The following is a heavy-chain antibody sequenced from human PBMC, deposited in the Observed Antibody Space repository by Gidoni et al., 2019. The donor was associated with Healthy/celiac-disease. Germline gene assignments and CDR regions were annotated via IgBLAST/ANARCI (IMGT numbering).Heavy chain of an antibody. CDR2: ISAYNGNT. CDR3: ARERADIVVVPAAHGMDV. Sequence: QVQLVQSGAEVKKPGASVKVSCQASGYTFTSYVLSWVRQAPGQGLEWMGWISAYNGNTNYAQKLQGRVTMTTDTSTSTAYMELRSLRSDDTAVYYCARERADIVVVPAAHGMDVWGQGTTVTVSS. CDR1: GYTFTSYV. V-gene: IGHV1-18*01. J-gene: IGHJ6*02. D-gene: IGHD2-2*01.